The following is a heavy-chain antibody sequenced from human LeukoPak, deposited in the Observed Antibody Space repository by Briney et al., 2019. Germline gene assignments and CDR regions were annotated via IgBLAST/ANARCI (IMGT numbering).Heavy chain of an antibody. CDR3: ARGGYYFDY. V-gene: IGHV3-48*03. Sequence: PGGSLRLSCAASGFTFSGYGMNWVRQAPGKGLEWVSYISSSGNNTYYADSVKGRFTISRDNAKNSLYLQMNSLRAEDTAVYYCARGGYYFDYWGQGTLVTVSS. CDR1: GFTFSGYG. CDR2: ISSSGNNT. J-gene: IGHJ4*02.